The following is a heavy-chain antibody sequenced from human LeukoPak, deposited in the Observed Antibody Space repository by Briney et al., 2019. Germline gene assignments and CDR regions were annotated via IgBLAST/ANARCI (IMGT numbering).Heavy chain of an antibody. CDR2: ISSSSSYI. V-gene: IGHV3-21*01. J-gene: IGHJ4*02. CDR1: GFTFSSYS. Sequence: GGSLRLSCAASGFTFSSYSMNWVRQAPGKGLEWVSSISSSSSYIYYADSVKGRFTISRDNAKNSLYLQMNSLRAEDTAVYYCARDSIPSYDYGFPFDYWGQGTLVTVSS. CDR3: ARDSIPSYDYGFPFDY. D-gene: IGHD4-17*01.